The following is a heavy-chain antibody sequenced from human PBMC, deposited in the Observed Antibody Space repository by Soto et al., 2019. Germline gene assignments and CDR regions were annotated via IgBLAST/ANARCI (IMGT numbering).Heavy chain of an antibody. CDR3: ARFTGVGATTVDY. V-gene: IGHV4-61*01. J-gene: IGHJ4*02. D-gene: IGHD1-26*01. CDR1: GGSVSSGSYY. CDR2: IYYSGST. Sequence: SETLSLTCTVSGGSVSSGSYYWSWIRQPPGKGLEWIGYIYYSGSTNYDPSLKSRVTISVDTSKNQFSLKLSSVTAADTAVYYCARFTGVGATTVDYWGQGALVTVSS.